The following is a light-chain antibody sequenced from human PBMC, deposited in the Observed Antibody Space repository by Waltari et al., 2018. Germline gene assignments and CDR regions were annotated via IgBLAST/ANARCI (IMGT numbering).Light chain of an antibody. J-gene: IGLJ2*01. Sequence: SYELTQPPSVSVSPGQTARITCSGDALPKQYAYWYQQKPGQAPVLVLYKDSERPSGIPERFSGSSSGTTVTLTISGVQAEDEADYYGQSADSSGTYSVVFGGGTKLTVL. CDR3: QSADSSGTYSVV. CDR1: ALPKQY. V-gene: IGLV3-25*02. CDR2: KDS.